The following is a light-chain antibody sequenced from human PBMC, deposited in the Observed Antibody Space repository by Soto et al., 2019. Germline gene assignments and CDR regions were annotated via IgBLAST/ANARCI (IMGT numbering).Light chain of an antibody. CDR1: RGVGAY. Sequence: DIQMTQSPSSLSASEGARLTFICRAGRGVGAYLLWYQQRQGGAPKLLIYAASNLLSGVPSRFSGSGSGTNFTLTISSLQPEDFATYYCQQSYRTPHTFGQGTKLETK. J-gene: IGKJ2*01. V-gene: IGKV1-39*01. CDR3: QQSYRTPHT. CDR2: AAS.